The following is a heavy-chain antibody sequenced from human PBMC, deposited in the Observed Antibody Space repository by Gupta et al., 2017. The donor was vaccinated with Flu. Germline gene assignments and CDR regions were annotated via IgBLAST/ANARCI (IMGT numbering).Heavy chain of an antibody. Sequence: EVQLVESGGGLVQPGGSLRLSCAVPRFSFSSYEMSWVRHAPGKGLEWISFISSSFNTYYADSVKGRFTISRDNAKNEVYLQMNSLRVDDTAIYYCARGHWDSWGQGTLVTVS. CDR2: ISSSFNT. CDR1: RFSFSSYE. CDR3: ARGHWDS. V-gene: IGHV3-48*03. J-gene: IGHJ4*02.